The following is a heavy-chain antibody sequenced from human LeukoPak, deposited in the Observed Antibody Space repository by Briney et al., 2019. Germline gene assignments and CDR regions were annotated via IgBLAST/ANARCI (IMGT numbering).Heavy chain of an antibody. Sequence: GGSLRLSCAASGFTFDDYGMSWVRQVPGKGLEWVSGINWNGGSTGYADSVKGRFTISRDNAKNSLYLQMNSLRAEDTAVYYCARTYYDSSGYLDYWGQGTLVTVSS. CDR1: GFTFDDYG. D-gene: IGHD3-22*01. V-gene: IGHV3-20*04. J-gene: IGHJ4*02. CDR2: INWNGGST. CDR3: ARTYYDSSGYLDY.